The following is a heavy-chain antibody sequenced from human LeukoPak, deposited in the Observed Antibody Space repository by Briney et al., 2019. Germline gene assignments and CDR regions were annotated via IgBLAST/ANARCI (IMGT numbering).Heavy chain of an antibody. CDR1: GFTFSSYS. Sequence: GGSLRLSCAASGFTFSSYSMNWVRQAPGKGLEWVSSISSSSSYIYYADSVKGRFTISRDNAKNSLYLQMNSLRAEDTAVYYCAKDSSLHYYYGSGSYLGRYYYYGMDVWGQGTTVTVSS. CDR3: AKDSSLHYYYGSGSYLGRYYYYGMDV. V-gene: IGHV3-21*01. D-gene: IGHD3-10*01. J-gene: IGHJ6*02. CDR2: ISSSSSYI.